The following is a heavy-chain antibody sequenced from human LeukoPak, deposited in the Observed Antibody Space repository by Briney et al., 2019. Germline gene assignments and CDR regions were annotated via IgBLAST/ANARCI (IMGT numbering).Heavy chain of an antibody. J-gene: IGHJ4*02. D-gene: IGHD3-3*01. CDR2: IYYTAGS. CDR1: GGSVTNDNYF. CDR3: ARLHFWSGYSY. Sequence: SETLSLTCTVSGGSVTNDNYFWSWTRQPPGEGLEWIAYIYYTAGSYYNPSLKSRVTISVDTSKNQFSLKLSSVTAADTAVYYCARLHFWSGYSYWGQGTLVTVSS. V-gene: IGHV4-30-4*01.